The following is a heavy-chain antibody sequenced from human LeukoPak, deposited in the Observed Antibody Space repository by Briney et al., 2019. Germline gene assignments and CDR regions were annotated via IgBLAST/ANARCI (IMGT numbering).Heavy chain of an antibody. CDR3: ATAASYSVDY. J-gene: IGHJ4*02. Sequence: SETLSLTCTVSGGSISSSSYYWGWSRQPPGKGLEWIGSIYYRGSSYYNPSLKSRVTISVDTSKNPFSLKLSSVTVADTAVYYCATAASYSVDYWGQGTLVTVSS. CDR1: GGSISSSSYY. V-gene: IGHV4-39*01. CDR2: IYYRGSS. D-gene: IGHD1-26*01.